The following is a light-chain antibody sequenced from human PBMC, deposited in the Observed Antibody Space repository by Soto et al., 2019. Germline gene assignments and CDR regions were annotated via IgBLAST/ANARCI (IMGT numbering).Light chain of an antibody. J-gene: IGLJ2*01. V-gene: IGLV2-8*01. CDR2: GVT. Sequence: QSALTQPPSASGSPGQSVSISCTGTSSDVGGYNFVSWYQQHPGKAPKLMIYGVTKRPSGVPDRFSGSKSGNTASLTVSGLQAEDEADYYCTSYAGSNIPVVFGGGTKLTVL. CDR1: SSDVGGYNF. CDR3: TSYAGSNIPVV.